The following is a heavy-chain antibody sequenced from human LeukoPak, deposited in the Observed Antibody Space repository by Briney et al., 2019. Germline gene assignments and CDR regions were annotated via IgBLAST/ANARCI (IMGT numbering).Heavy chain of an antibody. J-gene: IGHJ4*02. Sequence: ASVKVSCKASGYTFTSYYMHWVRQAPGQGLEWMGIINPSGGSTSYAQKFQGRVTMTRDTSTSTVYMELSSLRSEDTAVYYCARSPPSGYYGSSGYYLDYWGQGTLVTVSS. CDR2: INPSGGST. CDR1: GYTFTSYY. D-gene: IGHD3-22*01. V-gene: IGHV1-46*01. CDR3: ARSPPSGYYGSSGYYLDY.